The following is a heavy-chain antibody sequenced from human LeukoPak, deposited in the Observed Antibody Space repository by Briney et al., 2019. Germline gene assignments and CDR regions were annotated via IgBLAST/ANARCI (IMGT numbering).Heavy chain of an antibody. Sequence: GGSLRLSCAASGFTFSSYGMHWVRQAPGKGLEWVAVISYDGSNKYYADSVKGRFTISRDNSKNTLYLQMNSLRAEDTAVHYCAKDKAVAGTLYFDYWGQGTLVTVSS. V-gene: IGHV3-30*18. CDR1: GFTFSSYG. CDR2: ISYDGSNK. J-gene: IGHJ4*02. CDR3: AKDKAVAGTLYFDY. D-gene: IGHD6-19*01.